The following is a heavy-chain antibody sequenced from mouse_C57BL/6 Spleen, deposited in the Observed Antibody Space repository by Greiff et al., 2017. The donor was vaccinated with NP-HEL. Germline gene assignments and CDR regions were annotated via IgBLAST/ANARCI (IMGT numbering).Heavy chain of an antibody. CDR3: ARSGEAWTWFAY. CDR2: ISYDGSN. D-gene: IGHD1-3*01. CDR1: GYSITSGYY. J-gene: IGHJ3*01. Sequence: EVPLQQSGPGLVKPSQSLSLTCSVTGYSITSGYYWNWIRQFPGNKLEWMGYISYDGSNNYNPSLKNRISITRDTSKNQFFLKLNSVTTEDTATYYCARSGEAWTWFAYWGQGTLVTVSA. V-gene: IGHV3-6*01.